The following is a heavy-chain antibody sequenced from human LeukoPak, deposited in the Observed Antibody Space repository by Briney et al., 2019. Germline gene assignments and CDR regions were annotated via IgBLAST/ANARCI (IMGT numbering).Heavy chain of an antibody. J-gene: IGHJ4*02. CDR3: ARDPWDSSGYYLPYFDY. CDR2: IWYDGSNK. CDR1: GFTFSSYR. Sequence: GGSLRLSCAASGFTFSSYRMHWVRQAPGKGLEWVAVIWYDGSNKYYADSVKGRFTISRDNSKNTLYLQMNSLRAEDTAVYYCARDPWDSSGYYLPYFDYWGQGTLVTVSS. D-gene: IGHD3-22*01. V-gene: IGHV3-33*01.